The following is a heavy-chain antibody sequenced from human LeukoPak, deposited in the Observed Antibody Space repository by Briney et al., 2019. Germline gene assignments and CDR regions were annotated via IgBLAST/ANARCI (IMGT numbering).Heavy chain of an antibody. CDR3: ARDFRYAFDN. Sequence: GGALRLSCAASGFTFSDYSMNWVRQAPGKGLEWISYIGISSGNTKYADSVKGRFTISGDSAKNSVYLQMNSLRVEDTAVYYCARDFRYAFDNWGQGTLVTVSS. CDR1: GFTFSDYS. V-gene: IGHV3-48*04. J-gene: IGHJ4*02. D-gene: IGHD5-12*01. CDR2: IGISSGNT.